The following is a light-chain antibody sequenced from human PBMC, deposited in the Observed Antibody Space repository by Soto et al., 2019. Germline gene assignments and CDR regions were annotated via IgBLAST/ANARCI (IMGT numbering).Light chain of an antibody. J-gene: IGKJ3*01. Sequence: EIVLTQSPGTLSLSPGEGATLSCRASQSVSSSYLAWYQQKPGQAPMLLIYGASSRATGIPDRFSGSGSGTDFTLTISRLEPEDFAVYHCQHYGSSPFTFGPGTKVDIK. CDR1: QSVSSSY. V-gene: IGKV3-20*01. CDR3: QHYGSSPFT. CDR2: GAS.